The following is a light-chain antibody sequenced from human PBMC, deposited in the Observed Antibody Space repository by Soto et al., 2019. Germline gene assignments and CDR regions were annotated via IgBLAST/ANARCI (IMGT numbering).Light chain of an antibody. Sequence: QSVLTQPASVSGSPGQSITISCTGTSSDVGGYNYVSWYQQHPGKAPKLIIYEVSNRPSGVSNRFSGSKSGNTASLTISGLQAEDEADYYCSSYTSTDNYVVLGGGTKVTVL. CDR2: EVS. CDR3: SSYTSTDNYVV. J-gene: IGLJ2*01. CDR1: SSDVGGYNY. V-gene: IGLV2-14*01.